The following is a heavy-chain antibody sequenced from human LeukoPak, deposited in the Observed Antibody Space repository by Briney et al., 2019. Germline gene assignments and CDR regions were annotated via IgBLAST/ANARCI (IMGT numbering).Heavy chain of an antibody. CDR1: GFIFNSYW. J-gene: IGHJ4*02. CDR3: ARDLKSAFDY. V-gene: IGHV3-74*01. Sequence: PGGSLRLSCAASGFIFNSYWMHWVRQAPGKGLVWVSGVNRDGSYTNYADAVKGRFTISRGNAKNTLYLQMNSLRAEDTAVYYCARDLKSAFDYWGQGPLATVSS. CDR2: VNRDGSYT.